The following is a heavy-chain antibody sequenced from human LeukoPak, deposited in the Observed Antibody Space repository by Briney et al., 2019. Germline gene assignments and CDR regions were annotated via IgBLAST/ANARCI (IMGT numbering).Heavy chain of an antibody. Sequence: ASVKVSCKTSGYTFTAFIIHWVRQAPGQGLEWMGWLNPNSGGTNYAQKFQGRVTMTRDTSISTAYMELSRLRSDDTAVYFCARVGAAYQDSNYWGQGTLVTVSS. CDR3: ARVGAAYQDSNY. D-gene: IGHD1-26*01. V-gene: IGHV1-2*02. J-gene: IGHJ4*02. CDR2: LNPNSGGT. CDR1: GYTFTAFI.